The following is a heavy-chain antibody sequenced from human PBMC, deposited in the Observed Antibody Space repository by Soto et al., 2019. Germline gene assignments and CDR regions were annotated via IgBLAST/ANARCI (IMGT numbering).Heavy chain of an antibody. D-gene: IGHD3-3*01. Sequence: GESLKISGVGSGYIVATGHNFASYWIAWVRQMPGEGLEWMGIIYPGDSDTRYSPSFQGQVTISADKSINSVYLQWSSLKASDTATYYCARLGFNYDFLSGYYNVHHYYGIDVWGQGTTVTVSS. CDR2: IYPGDSDT. V-gene: IGHV5-51*01. CDR3: ARLGFNYDFLSGYYNVHHYYGIDV. J-gene: IGHJ6*02. CDR1: GYIVATGHNFASYW.